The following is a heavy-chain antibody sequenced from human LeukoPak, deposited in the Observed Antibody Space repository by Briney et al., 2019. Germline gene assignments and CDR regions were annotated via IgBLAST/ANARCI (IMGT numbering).Heavy chain of an antibody. J-gene: IGHJ6*03. CDR2: ISYDGTNK. D-gene: IGHD3-10*01. CDR3: ARGGSYYYYYYYMDV. V-gene: IGHV3-30*03. Sequence: GGSLRLSCAASGFTFINYGMHWVRQAPGKGLEWVAVISYDGTNKYYADSVKGRFTISRDNAKNSLYLQMNSLRAEDTAVYYCARGGSYYYYYYYMDVWGKGTTVTVSS. CDR1: GFTFINYG.